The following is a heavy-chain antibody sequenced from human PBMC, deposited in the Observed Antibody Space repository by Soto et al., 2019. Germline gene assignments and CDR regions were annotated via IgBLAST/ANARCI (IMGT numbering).Heavy chain of an antibody. CDR3: AKDLVWFGELHH. CDR1: GFTFSSYA. Sequence: SLRLSCAASGFTFSSYAMHWVRQAPGKGLEWVAVISYDGSNEYYADSVKGRFAISRDNSKNTLSLQMNSLRGEDTAVYYCAKDLVWFGELHHWGQGTLVTVSS. D-gene: IGHD3-10*01. J-gene: IGHJ5*02. V-gene: IGHV3-30*09. CDR2: ISYDGSNE.